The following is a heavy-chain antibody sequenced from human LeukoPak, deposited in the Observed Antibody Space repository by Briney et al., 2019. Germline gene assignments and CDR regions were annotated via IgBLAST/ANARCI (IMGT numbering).Heavy chain of an antibody. CDR2: ISSSSSYI. CDR3: ARDPTNYGSGSYYGDY. J-gene: IGHJ4*02. V-gene: IGHV3-21*01. CDR1: GFTFSSYS. D-gene: IGHD3-10*01. Sequence: GGSLRLSCAASGFTFSSYSMNWVRQAPGKELEGVSSISSSSSYIYYADSVKGRFTISRDNAKNSLYLQMNSLRAEDTAVYYCARDPTNYGSGSYYGDYWGQGTLVTVSS.